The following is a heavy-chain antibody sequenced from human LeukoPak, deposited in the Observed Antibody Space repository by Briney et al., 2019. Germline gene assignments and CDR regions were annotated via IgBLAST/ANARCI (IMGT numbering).Heavy chain of an antibody. CDR3: ARDRGWFDP. CDR1: GFICSDYA. J-gene: IGHJ5*02. Sequence: HTGGSLRLSCTASGFICSDYAMSWARQAPGKGLEWVAGISSSGSGGNTYYADSVKGRFTISRDTSKNILFLQMNTLRAEDTAVYYCARDRGWFDPWGQGTLVTVSS. CDR2: ISSSGSGGNT. V-gene: IGHV3-23*01.